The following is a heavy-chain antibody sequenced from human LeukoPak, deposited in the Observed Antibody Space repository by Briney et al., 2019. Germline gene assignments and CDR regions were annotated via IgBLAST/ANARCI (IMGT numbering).Heavy chain of an antibody. Sequence: SETLSLTCTVSGGSISSYYWSWIRQPAGKGLEWIGRIYTSGSTNYNPSLKSRVTMSADTSKNQFSLKLSSVTAADTAVYYCARDQEGEAAAGNWFDPWGQGTLVTVSS. D-gene: IGHD6-13*01. CDR3: ARDQEGEAAAGNWFDP. V-gene: IGHV4-4*07. CDR1: GGSISSYY. CDR2: IYTSGST. J-gene: IGHJ5*02.